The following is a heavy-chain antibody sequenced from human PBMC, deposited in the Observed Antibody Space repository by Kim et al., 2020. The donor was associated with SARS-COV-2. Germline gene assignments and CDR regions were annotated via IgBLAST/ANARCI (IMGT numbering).Heavy chain of an antibody. CDR3: ARGDSSSGLPY. J-gene: IGHJ4*02. Sequence: SETLSLTCAVYGGSFSGYYWSWIRQPPGKGLEWIGEINHSGSTNYNPSLKSRVTISVDTSKNQFSLKLSSVTAADTAVYYCARGDSSSGLPYWGQGTLVTVSS. CDR1: GGSFSGYY. CDR2: INHSGST. D-gene: IGHD6-13*01. V-gene: IGHV4-34*01.